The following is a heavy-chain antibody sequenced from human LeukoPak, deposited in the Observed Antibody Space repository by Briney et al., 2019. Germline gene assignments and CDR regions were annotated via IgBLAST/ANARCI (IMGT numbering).Heavy chain of an antibody. CDR2: ISSTSAYI. J-gene: IGHJ4*02. CDR3: ARVVGATTLVFDY. D-gene: IGHD1-26*01. CDR1: GFALKSYS. V-gene: IGHV3-21*01. Sequence: GGSLRLSCAGSGFALKSYSLSWVRQAPGKGLEWVSSISSTSAYIYYADSVKGRFTISRDNVDNVVYLQMNSLGAEDTAVYYCARVVGATTLVFDYWGQGTLVTVSS.